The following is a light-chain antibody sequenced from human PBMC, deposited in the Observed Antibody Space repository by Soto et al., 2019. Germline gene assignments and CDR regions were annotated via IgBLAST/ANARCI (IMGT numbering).Light chain of an antibody. V-gene: IGKV3-15*01. Sequence: EKVMTQSPATLSVSPGERATLSCRASQSVSSNLAWYQQKPGQAPRLLIYGASSRATGIPVRFSGSGSGTEFTLTISRLEPEDFAVYYCQQFETFGGGTKVDIK. CDR3: QQFET. J-gene: IGKJ4*01. CDR2: GAS. CDR1: QSVSSN.